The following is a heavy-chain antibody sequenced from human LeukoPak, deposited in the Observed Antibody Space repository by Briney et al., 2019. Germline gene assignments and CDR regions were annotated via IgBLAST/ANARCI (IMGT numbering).Heavy chain of an antibody. J-gene: IGHJ5*02. V-gene: IGHV1-69*13. CDR2: IIPIFGTA. D-gene: IGHD2-2*02. CDR3: ASASSRYCSSTSCYTNWFDP. Sequence: ASVKVSCKASGGTFSSYAISWVRQAPGQGLEWMGGIIPIFGTANYAQKFQGRVTITADESTSTAYMELSSLRSEDTAVYYCASASSRYCSSTSCYTNWFDPWGQETLVTVSS. CDR1: GGTFSSYA.